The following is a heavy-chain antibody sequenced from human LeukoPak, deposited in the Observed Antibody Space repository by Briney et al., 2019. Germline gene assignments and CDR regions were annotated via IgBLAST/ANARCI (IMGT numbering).Heavy chain of an antibody. CDR3: ARSRTYCGGDCPFDY. Sequence: SETLSLTCTVSRDSIASGDYYWSWIRQHPGKGLEWIGYISYSGRTYYNPSLKSRITISVDTSKNQFSLNLNSVTAADTAVYYCARSRTYCGGDCPFDYWGQGTLVTVSS. CDR1: RDSIASGDYY. D-gene: IGHD2-21*02. CDR2: ISYSGRT. V-gene: IGHV4-31*03. J-gene: IGHJ4*02.